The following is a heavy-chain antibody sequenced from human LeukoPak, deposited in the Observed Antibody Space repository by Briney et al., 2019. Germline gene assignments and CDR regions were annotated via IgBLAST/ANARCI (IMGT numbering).Heavy chain of an antibody. CDR3: AEDAGRDDTGGYYYDS. Sequence: GGSLRLSCAASGITFSTFSMNWVRQAPGKGLEWVSTISSRGDSTYYADSVKGRFTISRDNSKDTLYLQVHSLRAEDTAVYYCAEDAGRDDTGGYYYDSWGQGTLVTVSS. D-gene: IGHD3-22*01. J-gene: IGHJ4*02. CDR1: GITFSTFS. CDR2: ISSRGDST. V-gene: IGHV3-23*01.